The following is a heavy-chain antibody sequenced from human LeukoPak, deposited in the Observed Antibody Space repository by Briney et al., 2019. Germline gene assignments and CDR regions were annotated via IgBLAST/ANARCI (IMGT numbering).Heavy chain of an antibody. D-gene: IGHD6-19*01. J-gene: IGHJ5*02. Sequence: GGSLRLSCAASGFTFSGYWMHWVRQAPGKGLVWVSRINSDGGSTTYADSVKGRFTISRDNAKNTLYLQMNSLRAEDTAVYYCAREDAVAGTQINWFDPWGQGTLVTVSS. CDR1: GFTFSGYW. V-gene: IGHV3-74*01. CDR3: AREDAVAGTQINWFDP. CDR2: INSDGGST.